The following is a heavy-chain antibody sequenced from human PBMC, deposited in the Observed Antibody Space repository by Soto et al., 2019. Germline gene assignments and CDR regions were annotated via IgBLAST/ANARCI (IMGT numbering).Heavy chain of an antibody. CDR1: GGSISSYY. V-gene: IGHV4-59*08. D-gene: IGHD3-22*01. J-gene: IGHJ5*02. CDR2: IYYSGST. CDR3: ARTDSSGYYLNWFDP. Sequence: SETLSLTCTVSGGSISSYYWSWIRQPPGKGLEWIGYIYYSGSTNYSPSLKSRVTISVDTSKNQFSLKLSSVTAADTAVYYCARTDSSGYYLNWFDPWGQGTLVTVS.